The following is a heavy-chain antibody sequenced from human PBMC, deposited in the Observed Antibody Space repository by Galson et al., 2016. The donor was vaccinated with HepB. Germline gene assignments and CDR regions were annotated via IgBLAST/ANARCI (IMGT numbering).Heavy chain of an antibody. J-gene: IGHJ6*02. CDR3: ARDLSYYYGMDV. V-gene: IGHV3-33*08. CDR1: GFTFNSYA. Sequence: SLRLSCAASGFTFNSYAMNWVRQAPGQGLEWVAVIWYDGSNKYYADSVKGRFTISRDNSKNTLYLQMNSLRAEDTAVYYCARDLSYYYGMDVWGQGTTVTVSS. CDR2: IWYDGSNK.